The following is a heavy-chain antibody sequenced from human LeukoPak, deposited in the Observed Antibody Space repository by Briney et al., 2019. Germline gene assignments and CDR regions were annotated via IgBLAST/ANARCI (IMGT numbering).Heavy chain of an antibody. CDR2: IYYSGST. J-gene: IGHJ4*02. D-gene: IGHD2-15*01. Sequence: PSETLSLTCTVSGGSISSGDYYWSWIRQPPGKGLEWIGYIYYSGSTYYNPSLKSRVTILVDTSKNQFSLKLSSVTAADTAVYYCARDQGYCSGGGCFYYWGQGTLVTVSS. CDR1: GGSISSGDYY. CDR3: ARDQGYCSGGGCFYY. V-gene: IGHV4-30-4*08.